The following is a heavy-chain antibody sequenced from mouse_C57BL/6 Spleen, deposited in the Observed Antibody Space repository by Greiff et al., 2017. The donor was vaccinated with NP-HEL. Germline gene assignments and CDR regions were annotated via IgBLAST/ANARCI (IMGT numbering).Heavy chain of an antibody. V-gene: IGHV1-55*01. D-gene: IGHD1-1*01. CDR1: GYTFTSYW. CDR3: ANYYGSRYYYAMDY. Sequence: QVQLQQSGAELVKPGASVKMSCKASGYTFTSYWITWVKQRPGQGLEWIGDIYPGSGSTNYNEKFKSKATLTVDTSSSTAYMQLSSLTSEDSAVYYWANYYGSRYYYAMDYWGQGTSVTVSS. CDR2: IYPGSGST. J-gene: IGHJ4*01.